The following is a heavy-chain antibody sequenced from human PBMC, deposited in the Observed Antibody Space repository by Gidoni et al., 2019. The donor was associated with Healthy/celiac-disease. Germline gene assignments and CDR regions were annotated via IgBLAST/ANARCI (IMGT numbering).Heavy chain of an antibody. CDR3: ARRSPSGSGWLAY. CDR2: INHSGST. J-gene: IGHJ4*02. D-gene: IGHD6-19*01. Sequence: QVQLQQWGAGLLKPSETLSLTCAVYGGSFSGYYWSWIRQPPGKGLEWIGEINHSGSTNYNPSLKSRVTISVDTSKNQFSLKLSSVTAADTAVYYCARRSPSGSGWLAYWGQGTLVTVSS. V-gene: IGHV4-34*01. CDR1: GGSFSGYY.